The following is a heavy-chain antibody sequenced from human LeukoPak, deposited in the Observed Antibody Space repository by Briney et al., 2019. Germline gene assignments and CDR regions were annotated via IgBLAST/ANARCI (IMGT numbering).Heavy chain of an antibody. CDR3: ARQGRMVRGVIIGY. V-gene: IGHV4-39*01. D-gene: IGHD3-10*01. Sequence: SETLSLTCTVSGXSISSSSYYWGWIRQPPGKGLEWIGSIYYSGSTYYNPSLKSRVTISVDTSKNQFSLKLSSVTAADTAVYYCARQGRMVRGVIIGYWGQGTLVTVSS. J-gene: IGHJ4*02. CDR2: IYYSGST. CDR1: GXSISSSSYY.